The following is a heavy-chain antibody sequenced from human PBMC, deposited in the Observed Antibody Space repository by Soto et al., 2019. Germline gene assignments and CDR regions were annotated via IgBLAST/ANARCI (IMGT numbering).Heavy chain of an antibody. J-gene: IGHJ4*02. V-gene: IGHV4-30-4*01. D-gene: IGHD3-22*01. CDR2: IYYSGST. Sequence: SETLSLTCTVSGGSISSGDYYWSWIRQPPGKGLEWIGYIYYSGSTYYNPSLKSRVTISVDTSKNQFSLKLSSVTAADTAVYYCARVAGNYYDRATSYSDYWGQGTLVTVSS. CDR1: GGSISSGDYY. CDR3: ARVAGNYYDRATSYSDY.